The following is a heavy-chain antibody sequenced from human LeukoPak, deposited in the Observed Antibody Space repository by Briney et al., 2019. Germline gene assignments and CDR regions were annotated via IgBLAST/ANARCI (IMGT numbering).Heavy chain of an antibody. CDR1: GGSFSGYY. CDR3: ARGSTPPRYSSSPTGFDYWAKRSASRCSSSPTGFDY. CDR2: INHSGST. J-gene: IGHJ4*02. Sequence: PSETLSLTCAVYGGSFSGYYWSWIRQPPGKGLEWIGEINHSGSTNYNPSLKSRVTISVDTSKNQFSLKLSSVTAADTAVYYCARGSTPPRYSSSPTGFDYWAKRSASRCSSSPTGFDYWGQGTLVTVSS. V-gene: IGHV4-34*01. D-gene: IGHD6-13*01.